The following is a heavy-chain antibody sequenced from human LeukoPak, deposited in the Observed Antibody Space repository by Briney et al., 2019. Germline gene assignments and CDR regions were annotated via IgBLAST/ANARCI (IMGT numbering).Heavy chain of an antibody. CDR2: IYGIDSTI. CDR3: ARDAYYYDSSSYYRNSFDI. J-gene: IGHJ3*02. Sequence: GGSLRLSCAASGFTFSDYYMSWIRPAPGKGLEWLSYIYGIDSTISYAASVKGRFTTSRDNAKNSLYLQMNSLRAEDTAVYYCARDAYYYDSSSYYRNSFDIWGQGTVVTVSS. CDR1: GFTFSDYY. V-gene: IGHV3-11*01. D-gene: IGHD3-22*01.